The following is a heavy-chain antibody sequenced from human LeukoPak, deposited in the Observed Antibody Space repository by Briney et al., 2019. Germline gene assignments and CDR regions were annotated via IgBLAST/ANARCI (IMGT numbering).Heavy chain of an antibody. D-gene: IGHD3-22*01. CDR3: ARRGYYDTSGYLFDD. CDR2: ISSSGSSI. Sequence: GGSLRLSCAASGFTFSSYEMNWVRQAPGRGLEWVSYISSSGSSIYYVDSVKGRFIISRDNAKNSLFLQMNSLRAEDTAVHYCARRGYYDTSGYLFDDWGQGTLVTVSS. V-gene: IGHV3-48*03. J-gene: IGHJ4*02. CDR1: GFTFSSYE.